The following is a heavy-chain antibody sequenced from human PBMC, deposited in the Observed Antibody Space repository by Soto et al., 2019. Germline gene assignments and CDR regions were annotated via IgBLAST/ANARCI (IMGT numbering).Heavy chain of an antibody. D-gene: IGHD3-9*01. V-gene: IGHV3-23*01. J-gene: IGHJ3*02. CDR3: ARVRIGADWDAFAI. CDR2: ISGSGDRT. CDR1: GITISNYP. Sequence: PGGSLRLSCAASGITISNYPMSWVRQAPGKGLDWVSGISGSGDRTYYADSAKGRFTISRDNSKNTLYLQLNSLRAEDTAVYYCARVRIGADWDAFAIWGQGTMVTVSS.